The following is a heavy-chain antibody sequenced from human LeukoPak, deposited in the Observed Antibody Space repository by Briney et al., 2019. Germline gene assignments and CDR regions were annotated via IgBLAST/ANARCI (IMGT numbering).Heavy chain of an antibody. D-gene: IGHD2-15*01. V-gene: IGHV1-2*02. CDR2: INPNSGGT. CDR1: GYTFTGYY. CDR3: ARDWSCSGGSCRDY. Sequence: ASVKVSCKASGYTFTGYYMHWVRQAPGQGLEWMGWINPNSGGTNYAPKFQGRVTMTRDTSISTAYMELSRLRSDDTAVYYCARDWSCSGGSCRDYWGQGTLVTVSS. J-gene: IGHJ4*02.